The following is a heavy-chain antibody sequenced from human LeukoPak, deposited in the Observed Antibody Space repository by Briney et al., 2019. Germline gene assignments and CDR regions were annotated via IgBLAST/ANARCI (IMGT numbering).Heavy chain of an antibody. D-gene: IGHD5-12*01. V-gene: IGHV3-23*01. Sequence: PGGSLRLSCAASGFTFSSYGMSWVRQAPGKGLEWVSAISGSGGSTYYADSVKGRFTISRDNSKNALYLQMNSLRAEDTAIYFCAGAYSAYDPFDYWGQGILVTVSS. CDR1: GFTFSSYG. J-gene: IGHJ4*02. CDR3: AGAYSAYDPFDY. CDR2: ISGSGGST.